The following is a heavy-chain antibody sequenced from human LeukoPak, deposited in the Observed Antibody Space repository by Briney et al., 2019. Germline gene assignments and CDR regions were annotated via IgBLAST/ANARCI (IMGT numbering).Heavy chain of an antibody. D-gene: IGHD6-19*01. Sequence: GGSLRLSCAASGFTFSSYGMSWVRQAPGKGLEWVSAISGSGGSTYYADSVKGRFTISRDNAKNSLYLQMNSLRAEDTAVYYCVREVENTSGWYSHFDHWGQGTLVTVSS. CDR2: ISGSGGST. CDR1: GFTFSSYG. V-gene: IGHV3-23*01. CDR3: VREVENTSGWYSHFDH. J-gene: IGHJ4*02.